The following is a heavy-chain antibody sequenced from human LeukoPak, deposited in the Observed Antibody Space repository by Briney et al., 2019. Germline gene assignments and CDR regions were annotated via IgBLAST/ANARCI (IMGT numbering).Heavy chain of an antibody. CDR1: GESFSGYY. D-gene: IGHD6-13*01. CDR2: IYHSGST. Sequence: SETLSLTCAVYGESFSGYYWSWIRQPPGKGLEWIGSIYHSGSTYYNPSLKSRVTISVDTSKNQFSLKLSSVTAADTAVYYCARGSWGPGYYMDVWGKGTTVTVSS. J-gene: IGHJ6*03. CDR3: ARGSWGPGYYMDV. V-gene: IGHV4-34*01.